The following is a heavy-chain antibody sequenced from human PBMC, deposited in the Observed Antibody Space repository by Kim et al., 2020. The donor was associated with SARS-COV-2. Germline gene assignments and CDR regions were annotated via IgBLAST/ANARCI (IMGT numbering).Heavy chain of an antibody. Sequence: PSFQGQVTISADKSISTAYLQWSSLKASDTAMYYCARAGITMIVTSWFDPWGQGTLVTVSS. V-gene: IGHV5-51*01. CDR3: ARAGITMIVTSWFDP. J-gene: IGHJ5*02. D-gene: IGHD3-22*01.